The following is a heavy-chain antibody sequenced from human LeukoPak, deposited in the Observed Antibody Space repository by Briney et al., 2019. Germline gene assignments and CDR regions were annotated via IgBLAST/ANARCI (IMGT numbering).Heavy chain of an antibody. V-gene: IGHV1-24*01. CDR1: GYTLTELS. D-gene: IGHD2-15*01. CDR2: FDPEDGAT. CDR3: ATMGVVVAATLDY. Sequence: ASVKVSCKVSGYTLTELSMHWGRQAPGKGLEWMGGFDPEDGATIYAQKFQGRVTMTEDTSTDTAYMELSSLRSEDTAVYYCATMGVVVAATLDYWGQGTLVTVSS. J-gene: IGHJ4*02.